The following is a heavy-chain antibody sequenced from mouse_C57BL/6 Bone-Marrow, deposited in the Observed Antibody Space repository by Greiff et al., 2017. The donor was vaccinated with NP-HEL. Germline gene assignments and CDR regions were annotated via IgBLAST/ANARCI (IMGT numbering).Heavy chain of an antibody. Sequence: EVKVVESGGGLVKPGGSLKLSCAASGFTFSSYAMSWVRQTPEKRLEWVATISDGGSYTYYPDNVKGRFTISRDNAKNNLYLQMSHLKSEDTAMYYCARGLRWRGYAMDCWGKGASVTASS. D-gene: IGHD1-1*01. J-gene: IGHJ4*01. CDR3: ARGLRWRGYAMDC. CDR1: GFTFSSYA. V-gene: IGHV5-4*03. CDR2: ISDGGSYT.